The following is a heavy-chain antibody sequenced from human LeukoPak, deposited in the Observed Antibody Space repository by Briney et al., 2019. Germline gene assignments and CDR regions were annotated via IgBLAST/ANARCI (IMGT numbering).Heavy chain of an antibody. J-gene: IGHJ4*02. Sequence: PGGSLRLSCAASGFTFSSYDMHWVHQATGKGLEWVSAISGSGGSTYYADSVKGRFTISRDNSKNTLYLQMNSLRAEDTAVYYCAKGEQWELAYFDYWGQGTLVTVSS. CDR1: GFTFSSYD. CDR3: AKGEQWELAYFDY. V-gene: IGHV3-23*01. CDR2: ISGSGGST. D-gene: IGHD1-26*01.